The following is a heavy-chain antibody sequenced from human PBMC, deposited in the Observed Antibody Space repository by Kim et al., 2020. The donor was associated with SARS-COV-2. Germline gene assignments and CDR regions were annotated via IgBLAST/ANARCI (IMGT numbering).Heavy chain of an antibody. CDR3: ARVPSNYDFWSGPLFYGMDD. D-gene: IGHD3-3*01. Sequence: SETLSLTCAVYGGSFSGYYWSWIRQPPGKGLEWIGEINHSGSTNYNPSLKSRVTISVDTSKNQFSLKLSSVTAADTAVYYCARVPSNYDFWSGPLFYGMDDWGQGTTVTVSS. V-gene: IGHV4-34*01. CDR1: GGSFSGYY. CDR2: INHSGST. J-gene: IGHJ6*02.